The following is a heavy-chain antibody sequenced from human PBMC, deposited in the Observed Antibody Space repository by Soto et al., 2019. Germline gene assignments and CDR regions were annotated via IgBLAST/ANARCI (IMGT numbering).Heavy chain of an antibody. CDR1: GYTFTSYD. CDR3: ARGWEVRYFDWLLDVYYGMDV. CDR2: MNPNSGNT. J-gene: IGHJ6*02. Sequence: ASVKVSCKASGYTFTSYDINWVRQATGQGLEWMGWMNPNSGNTGYAQKFQGRVTMTRNTSISTAYMELSSLRSEDTAVYYCARGWEVRYFDWLLDVYYGMDVWGQGTTVTVS. D-gene: IGHD3-9*01. V-gene: IGHV1-8*01.